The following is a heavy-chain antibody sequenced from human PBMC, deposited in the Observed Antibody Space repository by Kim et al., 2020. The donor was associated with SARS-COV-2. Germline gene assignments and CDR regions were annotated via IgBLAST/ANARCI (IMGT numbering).Heavy chain of an antibody. J-gene: IGHJ4*02. D-gene: IGHD3-10*01. CDR3: TTYSAVRGVIVY. V-gene: IGHV3-49*04. Sequence: GGSLRLSCTASGFTFGDYAMSWVRQAPGKGLEWVGFIRSKAYGGTTEYAASVKGRFTISRDDSKSIAYLQMNSLKTEDTAVYYCTTYSAVRGVIVYWGQGTLVTVSS. CDR1: GFTFGDYA. CDR2: IRSKAYGGTT.